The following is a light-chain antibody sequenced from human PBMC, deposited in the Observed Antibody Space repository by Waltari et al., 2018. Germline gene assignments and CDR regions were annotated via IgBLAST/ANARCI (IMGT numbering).Light chain of an antibody. CDR1: SSHIAAHFD. Sequence: QSELTRPPSMSGAPGQSVTISCPVSSSHIAAHFDVHWYQPVSGTAPKLRIYRNTNRPAGVPDRFSASKSGTSASLAITGLQADDEADYYCQSYDTTLSAWVFGGGTKLTVL. CDR3: QSYDTTLSAWV. CDR2: RNT. J-gene: IGLJ3*02. V-gene: IGLV1-40*01.